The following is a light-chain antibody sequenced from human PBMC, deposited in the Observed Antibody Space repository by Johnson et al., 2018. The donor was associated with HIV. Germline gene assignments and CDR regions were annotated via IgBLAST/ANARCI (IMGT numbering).Light chain of an antibody. V-gene: IGLV1-51*01. CDR3: GTWDSSLSVYV. J-gene: IGLJ1*01. CDR1: SSNIGNNY. Sequence: QSVLTQPPSVSAAPGQKVTISCSGSSSNIGNNYVSWYQQLPGTAPKLLIYDNNKRPSGIPDRFSGSKSHTSATLAITGLQTGDEADYYCGTWDSSLSVYVFGTGTKVTVL. CDR2: DNN.